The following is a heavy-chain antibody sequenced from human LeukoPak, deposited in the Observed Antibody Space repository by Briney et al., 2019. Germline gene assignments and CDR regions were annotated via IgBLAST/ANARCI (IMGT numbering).Heavy chain of an antibody. J-gene: IGHJ3*02. CDR2: IYASGNT. CDR1: GASVSSTDYF. D-gene: IGHD5-24*01. V-gene: IGHV4-61*02. CDR3: ARYREGYNYVPHALEI. Sequence: PSETLSLTCTVSGASVSSTDYFWNWIRQPAGKGLEWIGRIYASGNTDYNPSLKSRVTMSLDTSKNQFSLNMNSVTAADSAVYFCARYREGYNYVPHALEICGQGTVVTVSS.